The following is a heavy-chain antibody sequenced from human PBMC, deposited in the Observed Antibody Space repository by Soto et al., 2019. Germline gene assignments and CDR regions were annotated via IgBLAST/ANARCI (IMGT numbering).Heavy chain of an antibody. Sequence: GGSLRLSCAASGFTFSSYSMNWVRQAPGKGLEWVSSISSSSSYIYYADSVKGRFTISRDNAKNSLYLQMNSLRAEDTAVYYCARGIVVDTAMDRMDVWGQGTTVTVS. CDR3: ARGIVVDTAMDRMDV. D-gene: IGHD5-18*01. V-gene: IGHV3-21*01. J-gene: IGHJ6*02. CDR2: ISSSSSYI. CDR1: GFTFSSYS.